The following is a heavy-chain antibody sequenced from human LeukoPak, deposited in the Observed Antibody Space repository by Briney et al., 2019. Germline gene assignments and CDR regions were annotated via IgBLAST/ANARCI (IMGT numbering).Heavy chain of an antibody. CDR2: ISGSGGST. CDR1: GFTFSSYA. D-gene: IGHD2-21*01. Sequence: PGGSLRLSCAASGFTFSSYAMSWVRQAPGKGLEWVSAISGSGGSTYYADSVKGRFTISRDNSKNTLYLLMNSLRAEDTAVYYCAKDNYCGGDCYSPLDYWGQGTLVTVSS. J-gene: IGHJ4*02. CDR3: AKDNYCGGDCYSPLDY. V-gene: IGHV3-23*01.